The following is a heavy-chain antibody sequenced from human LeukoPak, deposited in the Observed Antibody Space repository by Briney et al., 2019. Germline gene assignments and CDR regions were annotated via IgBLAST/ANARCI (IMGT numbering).Heavy chain of an antibody. V-gene: IGHV4-59*01. CDR3: ARGAYYHDTRD. CDR2: TYPSERT. J-gene: IGHJ4*02. CDR1: GGSISSYY. D-gene: IGHD3-22*01. Sequence: SETLSLTCTVSGGSISSYYWSWLRQPPGKGLEWIVNTYPSERTNHTPSLRSRDTISVDTSKRQLSLKLSSVTTAKTGVYYCARGAYYHDTRDWGQRTLVTASS.